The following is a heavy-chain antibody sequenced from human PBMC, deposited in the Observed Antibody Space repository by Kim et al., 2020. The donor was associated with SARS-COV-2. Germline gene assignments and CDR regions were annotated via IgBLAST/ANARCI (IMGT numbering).Heavy chain of an antibody. J-gene: IGHJ5*02. CDR3: ARARWEAPWYIDT. CDR1: GDSSGDFY. D-gene: IGHD1-26*01. V-gene: IGHV4-4*09. CDR2: VSTTGTT. Sequence: SETLSLTCRVSGDSSGDFYWSWLRQPPGRGMEYIGYVSTTGTTNYNPSVDSRVTITLDASGNQFTLKLPSVTAADTAVYFCARARWEAPWYIDTWGQGTQVNVSS.